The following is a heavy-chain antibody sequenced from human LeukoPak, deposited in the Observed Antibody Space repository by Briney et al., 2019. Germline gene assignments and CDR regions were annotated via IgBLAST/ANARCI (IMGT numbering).Heavy chain of an antibody. J-gene: IGHJ4*02. D-gene: IGHD3-16*01. Sequence: SETLSLTCTVSGGSISSYYWSWIRQPAGKGLEWIGRIYTSGSTNYNPSLKSRVTMSLDTSKNQISLKLSSVTAADTAVYYCARDSHWGIPFDYWGQGTLVTVSS. CDR3: ARDSHWGIPFDY. V-gene: IGHV4-4*07. CDR1: GGSISSYY. CDR2: IYTSGST.